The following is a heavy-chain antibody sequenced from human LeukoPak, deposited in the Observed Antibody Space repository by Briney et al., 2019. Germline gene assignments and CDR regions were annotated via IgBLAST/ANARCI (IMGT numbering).Heavy chain of an antibody. CDR1: GFTFSSYSMN. V-gene: IGHV4-39*01. J-gene: IGHJ6*03. D-gene: IGHD1-26*01. CDR2: IYYSGST. CDR3: ASVGSSYYYMDV. Sequence: GSLRLSCAASGFTFSSYSMNWVRQPPGKGLEWIGSIYYSGSTYYNPSLKSRVTISVDTSKNQFSLKLSSVTAADTAVYYCASVGSSYYYMDVWGKGTTVTISS.